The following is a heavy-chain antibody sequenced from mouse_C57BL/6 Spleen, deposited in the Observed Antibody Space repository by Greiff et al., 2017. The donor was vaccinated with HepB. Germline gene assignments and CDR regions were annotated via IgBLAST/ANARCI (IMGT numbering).Heavy chain of an antibody. V-gene: IGHV1-22*01. CDR3: ARWKITTVVGYFDY. CDR2: INPNNGGT. D-gene: IGHD1-1*01. CDR1: GYTFTDYN. Sequence: SGPELVKPGASVKMSCKASGYTFTDYNMHWVKQSHGKSLEWIGYINPNNGGTSYNQKFKGKATLTVNKSSSTAYMELRSLTSEDSAVYYCARWKITTVVGYFDYWGQGTTLTVSS. J-gene: IGHJ2*01.